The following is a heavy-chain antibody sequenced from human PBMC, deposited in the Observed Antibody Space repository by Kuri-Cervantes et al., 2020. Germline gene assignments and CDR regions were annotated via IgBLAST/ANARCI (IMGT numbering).Heavy chain of an antibody. D-gene: IGHD2-2*02. CDR1: GFTFSSYA. CDR2: ISYDGSNK. J-gene: IGHJ5*02. CDR3: ARASCSSTSCYKGAGWFDP. Sequence: LSLTCAASGFTFSSYAMHWVRQAPGKGLEWVAVISYDGSNKYYADSVKGRFTISRDNSKNTLYLQMNSLRAEDTAVYYCARASCSSTSCYKGAGWFDPWGQGTLVTVSS. V-gene: IGHV3-30-3*01.